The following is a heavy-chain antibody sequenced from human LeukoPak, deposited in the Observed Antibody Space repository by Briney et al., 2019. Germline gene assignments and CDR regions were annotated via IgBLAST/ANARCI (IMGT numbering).Heavy chain of an antibody. V-gene: IGHV3-74*01. Sequence: GGSLRLSCAASGFTFSSYWMHRVRQAPGKGLVWVSRINSDGSSTSYADSVKGRFTISRDNAKNTLYLQMNSLRAEDTAVYYCATPARGSWYVGNYFDYWGQGTLVTVSS. CDR2: INSDGSST. J-gene: IGHJ4*02. D-gene: IGHD6-13*01. CDR1: GFTFSSYW. CDR3: ATPARGSWYVGNYFDY.